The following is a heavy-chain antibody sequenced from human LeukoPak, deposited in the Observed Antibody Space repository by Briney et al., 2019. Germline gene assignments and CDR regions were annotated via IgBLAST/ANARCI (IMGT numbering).Heavy chain of an antibody. V-gene: IGHV1-69*13. CDR2: IIPIFGTA. D-gene: IGHD2-2*02. J-gene: IGHJ5*02. CDR3: ARDRNPSDIVVVPAAIDAGWFDP. Sequence: SVKVSCKASGGTFSSYAISWVRQAPGQGREWMGGIIPIFGTANYAQKFQGRFTITADESTSTAYMELSSLRSEDTAVYYCARDRNPSDIVVVPAAIDAGWFDPWGQGTLVTVSS. CDR1: GGTFSSYA.